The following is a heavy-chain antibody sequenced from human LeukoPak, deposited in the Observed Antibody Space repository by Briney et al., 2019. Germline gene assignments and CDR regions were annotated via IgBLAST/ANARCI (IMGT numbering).Heavy chain of an antibody. CDR3: ARDRGYGRAELDY. J-gene: IGHJ4*02. CDR1: GFTFSSYE. Sequence: GGSLRLSCAASGFTFSSYEMNWVRQAPGRGLEWLSYISTSGRSIYYADSVKGRFTVSRDNAKNSVYLQMKSLRAEDTAVYYCARDRGYGRAELDYWGQGSLVTVSS. CDR2: ISTSGRSI. V-gene: IGHV3-48*03. D-gene: IGHD5-18*01.